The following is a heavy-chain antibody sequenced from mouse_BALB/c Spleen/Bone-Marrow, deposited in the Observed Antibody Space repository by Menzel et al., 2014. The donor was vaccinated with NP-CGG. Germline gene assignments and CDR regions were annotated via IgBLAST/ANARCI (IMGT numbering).Heavy chain of an antibody. V-gene: IGHV3-2*02. CDR3: ARDYFDY. J-gene: IGHJ2*01. CDR2: ISYSGST. CDR1: GYSITSDYA. Sequence: EVKLVESGPGLVKPSQSLSLTCTVTGYSITSDYAWNWIRQFPENKLEWMGYISYSGSTSYNPSLKSRISITRDTSKNQFFLQLNSVTTEDTATYYCARDYFDYWGQGTTLTVSS.